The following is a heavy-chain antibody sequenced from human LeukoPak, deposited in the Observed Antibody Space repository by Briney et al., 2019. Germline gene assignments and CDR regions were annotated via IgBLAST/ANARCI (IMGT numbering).Heavy chain of an antibody. CDR2: IYYSGST. CDR1: GGSISSYY. D-gene: IGHD5-18*01. V-gene: IGHV4-59*12. J-gene: IGHJ4*02. Sequence: PSETLSLTCTVSGGSISSYYWSWIRQPPGKGLEWIGYIYYSGSTNYNPSLKSRVTISVDTSKNQFSLKLSSVTAADTAVYYCARERGKQLRGGFDYWGQGTLVTVSS. CDR3: ARERGKQLRGGFDY.